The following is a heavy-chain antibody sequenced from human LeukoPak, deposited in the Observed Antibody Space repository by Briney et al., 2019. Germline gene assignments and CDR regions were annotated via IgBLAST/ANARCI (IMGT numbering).Heavy chain of an antibody. CDR2: IYYSGST. CDR1: GGSISSSSYY. Sequence: SETLSLTCTVSGGSISSSSYYWGWIRQPPGKGLEWIGSIYYSGSTYYNPSLKSRVTISVDTSKNQFSLKLSSVTAADTAVYYCARRWGYYDSSGGQNWFDPWGQGTLVTVSS. V-gene: IGHV4-39*01. J-gene: IGHJ5*02. CDR3: ARRWGYYDSSGGQNWFDP. D-gene: IGHD3-22*01.